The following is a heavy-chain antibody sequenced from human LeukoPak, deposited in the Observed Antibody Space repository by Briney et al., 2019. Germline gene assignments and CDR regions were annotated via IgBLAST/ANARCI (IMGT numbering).Heavy chain of an antibody. V-gene: IGHV5-51*01. D-gene: IGHD3-10*01. CDR3: ARQAVRGSGSYLYYFDY. CDR2: IYPGDSDT. CDR1: GYSFTSYW. J-gene: IGHJ4*02. Sequence: GESLKISCKGSGYSFTSYWIGWVRQMPGKGLEWMGIIYPGDSDTRYSPSFQGQVTISADKSISTAYLQWSSLKASDTAMYYCARQAVRGSGSYLYYFDYWGQGTLVTVSS.